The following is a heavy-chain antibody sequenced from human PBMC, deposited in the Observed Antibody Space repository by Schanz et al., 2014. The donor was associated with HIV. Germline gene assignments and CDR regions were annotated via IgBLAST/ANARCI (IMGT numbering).Heavy chain of an antibody. CDR2: ISESGGRT. CDR3: AKPEYDSRGNSQSHFDY. J-gene: IGHJ4*02. Sequence: EVQLLESGGGLEQPGGSLSLSCAASGFNFNNYAMTWVRQAPGKGLEWVSSISESGGRTYYADSVNGRFTISRDNSKKTLYLQMTTLRIDDTAVYYCAKPEYDSRGNSQSHFDYWGQGTLVTVSS. V-gene: IGHV3-23*01. D-gene: IGHD3-22*01. CDR1: GFNFNNYA.